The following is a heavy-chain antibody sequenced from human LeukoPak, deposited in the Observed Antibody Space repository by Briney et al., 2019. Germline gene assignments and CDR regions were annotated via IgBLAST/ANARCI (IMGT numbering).Heavy chain of an antibody. Sequence: SQTLSLTCTVSGGSISSGGYYWSWIRQPPGKGLEWIGYIYHSGSTYYNPSLKSRVTISVDRSKNQFSLKLSSVTAADTAVYYCARVGRVRPYSRSAFDIWGQGTMVTVSS. CDR2: IYHSGST. CDR1: GGSISSGGYY. D-gene: IGHD2-15*01. CDR3: ARVGRVRPYSRSAFDI. J-gene: IGHJ3*02. V-gene: IGHV4-30-2*01.